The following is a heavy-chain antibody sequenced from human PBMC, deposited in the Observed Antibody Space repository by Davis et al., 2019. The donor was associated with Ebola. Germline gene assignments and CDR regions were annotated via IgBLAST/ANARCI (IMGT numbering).Heavy chain of an antibody. J-gene: IGHJ4*02. CDR3: TRGPLGGLATTNGRFDY. D-gene: IGHD3-16*01. V-gene: IGHV3-33*01. CDR1: GFTFRNYG. CDR2: IWYDGSNQ. Sequence: GGSLRLSCAASGFTFRNYGLHWVRQAPGKGLEWVTFIWYDGSNQYYRDSVKGRFTISRDNSKNTAYLQMNSLRVEDTGVYYCTRGPLGGLATTNGRFDYWGQGTLVTVSS.